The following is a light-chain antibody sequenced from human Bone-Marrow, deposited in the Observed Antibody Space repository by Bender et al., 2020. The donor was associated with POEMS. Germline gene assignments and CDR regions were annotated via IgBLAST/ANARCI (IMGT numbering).Light chain of an antibody. J-gene: IGLJ1*01. CDR1: NSNIGTNA. CDR3: SSYAGSNNYV. V-gene: IGLV1-44*01. CDR2: SDN. Sequence: QSVLTQSPSASGTPGQRVTISCSGSNSNIGTNAVNWYQQFPGTAPKLLIYSDNQRPSGVPDRFYAFKSGTSASLAISGLQSEDEADYYCSSYAGSNNYVFGTAAKVTVL.